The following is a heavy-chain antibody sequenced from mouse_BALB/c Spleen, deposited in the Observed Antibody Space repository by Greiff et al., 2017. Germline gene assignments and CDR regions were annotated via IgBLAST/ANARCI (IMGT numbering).Heavy chain of an antibody. V-gene: IGHV5-4*02. CDR3: ARASGLLWSFAY. D-gene: IGHD2-10*01. J-gene: IGHJ3*01. CDR1: GFTFSDYY. Sequence: EVQVVESGGGLVKPGGSLKLSCAASGFTFSDYYMYWVRQTPEKRLEWVATISDGGSYTYYPDSVKGRFTISRDNAKNNLYLQMSSLKSEDTAMYYCARASGLLWSFAYWGQGTLVTVSA. CDR2: ISDGGSYT.